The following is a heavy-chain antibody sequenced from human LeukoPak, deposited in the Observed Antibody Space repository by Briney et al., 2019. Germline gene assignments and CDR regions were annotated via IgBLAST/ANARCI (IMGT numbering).Heavy chain of an antibody. D-gene: IGHD5-18*01. CDR3: AGTLGYYDGHDV. J-gene: IGHJ2*01. V-gene: IGHV4-59*01. CDR2: VSYSGTP. Sequence: SETLSLTCTVSGGSITTFFWSWLRQAPGKRPAWIGYVSYSGTPNYNPSLSGRVTISADASKNQFSLELTSVTAADTAIYFCAGTLGYYDGHDVWGRGTLVTVSS. CDR1: GGSITTFF.